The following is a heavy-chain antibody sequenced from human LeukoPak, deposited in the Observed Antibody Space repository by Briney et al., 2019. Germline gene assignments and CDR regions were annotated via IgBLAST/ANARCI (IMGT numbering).Heavy chain of an antibody. J-gene: IGHJ3*02. CDR2: INPNSGGT. CDR3: AMDRAAAGTRGDAFDI. Sequence: ASVKVSCKASGYTFTGYYMHWVRQAPGQGLEWMGRINPNSGGTNYAQKFQGRVTMTRDTSISTAYMELSRLRSDDTAVYYCAMDRAAAGTRGDAFDIWGQGTMVTVSS. V-gene: IGHV1-2*06. CDR1: GYTFTGYY. D-gene: IGHD6-13*01.